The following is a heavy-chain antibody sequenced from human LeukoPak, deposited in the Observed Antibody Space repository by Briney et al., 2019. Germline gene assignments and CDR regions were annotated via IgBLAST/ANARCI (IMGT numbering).Heavy chain of an antibody. CDR3: ARTVWQQLVRKYYMDV. J-gene: IGHJ6*03. CDR2: INHSGST. V-gene: IGHV4-39*07. Sequence: PSETLSLTCTVSGGSISSSTYYWGWIRQPPGKGLEWIGEINHSGSTNYNPSLKSRVTISVDTSKNQFSLKLSSVTAADTAVYYCARTVWQQLVRKYYMDVWGKGTTVTVSS. CDR1: GGSISSSTYY. D-gene: IGHD6-13*01.